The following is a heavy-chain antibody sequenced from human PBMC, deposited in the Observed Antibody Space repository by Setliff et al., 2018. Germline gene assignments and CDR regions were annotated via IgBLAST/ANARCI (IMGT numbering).Heavy chain of an antibody. CDR3: ARDGGEY. Sequence: SETLSLTCTVSGGSISSSSYYWGWIRQPPGKGLEWIGSIYYSGSTYYNPSLKSRVTMTTDTSTSTAYMELRSLRAEDTAVYYCARDGGEYWGQGTLVTVSS. J-gene: IGHJ4*02. D-gene: IGHD3-16*01. V-gene: IGHV4-39*02. CDR1: GGSISSSSYY. CDR2: IYYSGST.